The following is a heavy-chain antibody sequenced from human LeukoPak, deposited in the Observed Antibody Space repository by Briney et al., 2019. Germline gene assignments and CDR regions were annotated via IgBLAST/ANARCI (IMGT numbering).Heavy chain of an antibody. CDR2: ISAYNGNT. V-gene: IGHV1-18*01. CDR1: GYTFTSYG. CDR3: ARAKTYYYDSSGYGAFDI. D-gene: IGHD3-22*01. J-gene: IGHJ3*02. Sequence: ASVKVSCKASGYTFTSYGISWLRQAPGQGLEWMGWISAYNGNTNYAQKLQGRVTMTTDTSTSTAYMELRSLRSDDTAVYYCARAKTYYYDSSGYGAFDIWGQGTMVTVSS.